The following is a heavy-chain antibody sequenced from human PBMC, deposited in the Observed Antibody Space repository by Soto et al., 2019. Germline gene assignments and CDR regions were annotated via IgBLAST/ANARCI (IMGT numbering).Heavy chain of an antibody. D-gene: IGHD2-2*02. CDR2: IKSKTDGGTT. J-gene: IGHJ6*02. V-gene: IGHV3-15*07. CDR3: TTAGRYCISTSCSTFNYYYYGMDV. Sequence: GGSLRLSCAASGFTFSNAWMNWVRQAPGKGLEWVGRIKSKTDGGTTDYAAPVKGRFTISRDDSKNTLYLQMNSLKTEDTAVYYCTTAGRYCISTSCSTFNYYYYGMDVWGQGTTVTVSS. CDR1: GFTFSNAW.